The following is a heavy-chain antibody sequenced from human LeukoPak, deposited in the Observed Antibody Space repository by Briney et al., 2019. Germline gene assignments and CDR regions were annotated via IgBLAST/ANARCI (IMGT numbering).Heavy chain of an antibody. D-gene: IGHD2-15*01. V-gene: IGHV3-23*01. CDR2: ISGSGGST. CDR1: GFTFSSYA. J-gene: IGHJ5*02. Sequence: PGGSLRLSCAASGFTFSSYAMSWVRQAPGKGLEWVSAISGSGGSTYYADSVKGRFTISRDNSKNTLYLQMNSLRAEDTAVYYRAKVLLYSGYNWFDPWGQGTLVTVSS. CDR3: AKVLLYSGYNWFDP.